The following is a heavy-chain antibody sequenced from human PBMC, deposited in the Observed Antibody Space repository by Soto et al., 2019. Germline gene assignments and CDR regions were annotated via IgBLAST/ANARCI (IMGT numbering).Heavy chain of an antibody. CDR1: GGTFSSYT. D-gene: IGHD1-26*01. V-gene: IGHV1-69*02. CDR2: IIPILGIA. J-gene: IGHJ4*02. CDR3: ARVPRYSGSASVDY. Sequence: QVQLVQSGAEVKKPGSSVKVSCKASGGTFSSYTISWARQAPGQGLEWMGRIIPILGIANYAQKFQGRVTNTADKSTSTAYMELSSLRSEDTAVYYCARVPRYSGSASVDYWGQGTLVTVSS.